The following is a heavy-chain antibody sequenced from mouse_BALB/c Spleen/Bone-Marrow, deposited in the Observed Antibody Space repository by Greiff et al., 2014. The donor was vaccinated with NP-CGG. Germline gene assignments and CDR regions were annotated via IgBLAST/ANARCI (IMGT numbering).Heavy chain of an antibody. CDR3: ARIYYGYEFTY. J-gene: IGHJ3*01. Sequence: VQLQQSGPELLKPGASVKISCKASGYTFTDYNMHWVKQSHGKSLEWIGYIYPYNGVTACNQKFKSKATLTVDNSSSTAYMEFRSLTSEDSAVYYCARIYYGYEFTYWGQGTLVTVSA. V-gene: IGHV1S29*02. CDR2: IYPYNGVT. CDR1: GYTFTDYN. D-gene: IGHD2-2*01.